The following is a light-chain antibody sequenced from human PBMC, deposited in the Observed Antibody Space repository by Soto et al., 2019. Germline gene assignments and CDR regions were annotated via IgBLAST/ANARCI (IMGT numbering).Light chain of an antibody. V-gene: IGLV2-14*03. CDR3: SSFTTTNTYV. CDR2: DVS. Sequence: QSALTQPASVSGSPGQSIAMSCTGTSSDVGTHNFVSWYQQHPGKAPKLIIYDVSNRPLGVSDRFFGSKSGNTASLTISGLQAEDEADYYCSSFTTTNTYVFGTGTKVTVL. J-gene: IGLJ1*01. CDR1: SSDVGTHNF.